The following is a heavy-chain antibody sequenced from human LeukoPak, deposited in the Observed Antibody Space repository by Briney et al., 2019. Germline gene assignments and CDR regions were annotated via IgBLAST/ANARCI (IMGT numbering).Heavy chain of an antibody. V-gene: IGHV1-2*02. CDR1: GYTFTGYY. CDR2: INPNSGGT. J-gene: IGHJ4*02. D-gene: IGHD5-12*01. Sequence: GASVKASCKASGYTFTGYYMHWVRQAPGQGLEWMGWINPNSGGTNYAQKFQGRVTMTRDMSISTAYMELSRLRSDDTAVYYCARDGVFSGYDSIHFDYWGQGTLVTVSS. CDR3: ARDGVFSGYDSIHFDY.